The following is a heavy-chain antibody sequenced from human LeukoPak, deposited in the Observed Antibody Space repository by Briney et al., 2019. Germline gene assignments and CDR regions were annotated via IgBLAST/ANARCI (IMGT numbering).Heavy chain of an antibody. J-gene: IGHJ4*02. V-gene: IGHV4-31*03. D-gene: IGHD4-17*01. CDR1: GGSISSGGYY. CDR2: IYYSGST. Sequence: SQTLSLTCTVSGGSISSGGYYWSWIRQHPGKGLEWIGHIYYSGSTYYNPSLKSRVTISVDTSKNQFSLKLSSVTAADTAVYYCARVKRDYWGEYFDYWGQGTLVTVSS. CDR3: ARVKRDYWGEYFDY.